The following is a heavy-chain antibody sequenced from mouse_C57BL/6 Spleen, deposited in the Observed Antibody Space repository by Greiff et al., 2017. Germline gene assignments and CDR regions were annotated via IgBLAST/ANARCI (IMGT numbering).Heavy chain of an antibody. Sequence: VQLQQSGAELVKPGASVKMSCKASGYTFTSYWITWVKQRPGQGLEWIGDIYPGSGSTNYNEKFKSKATLTVDTSSSTAYMQLSSLTCEDSAVYYCARRGSWDVWYFDVWGTGTTVTGSS. CDR1: GYTFTSYW. CDR2: IYPGSGST. J-gene: IGHJ1*03. D-gene: IGHD1-1*02. V-gene: IGHV1-55*01. CDR3: ARRGSWDVWYFDV.